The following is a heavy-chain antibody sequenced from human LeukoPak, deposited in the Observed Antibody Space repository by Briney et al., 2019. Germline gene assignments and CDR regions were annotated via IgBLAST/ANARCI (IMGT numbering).Heavy chain of an antibody. J-gene: IGHJ4*02. D-gene: IGHD4-23*01. V-gene: IGHV3-23*01. CDR2: ASGSGGST. CDR1: GFTFSSYA. Sequence: GGSLRLSCAASGFTFSSYAMSWVRQAPGKGLEWVSSASGSGGSTYYADSVKGRFTISRDNSKNALYLQMNSLRAEDTAVYYCAKDLGSVVTPPSLDYWGQGTLVTVSS. CDR3: AKDLGSVVTPPSLDY.